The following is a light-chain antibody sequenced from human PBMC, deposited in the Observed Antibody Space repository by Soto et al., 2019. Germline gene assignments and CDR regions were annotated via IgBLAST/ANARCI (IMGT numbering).Light chain of an antibody. CDR2: WAS. CDR1: QSVLYSSNNKNY. V-gene: IGKV4-1*01. J-gene: IGKJ1*01. CDR3: QQYYKTPWT. Sequence: DIVMTQSPDSLAVSLGERATINCKSSQSVLYSSNNKNYLAWYQQKPGQPPKLLLYWASTRESGVPDRFSGSASGTDFTLTISTLQAEDVAVYYCQQYYKTPWTFGQGTKVEIK.